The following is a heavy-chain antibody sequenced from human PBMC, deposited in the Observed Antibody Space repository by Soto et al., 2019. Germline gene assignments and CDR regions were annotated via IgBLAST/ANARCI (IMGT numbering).Heavy chain of an antibody. V-gene: IGHV3-43*01. CDR1: GSTFAVDI. CDR2: ISWDGGST. Sequence: GGSRSSSSVSPGSTFAVDITHGVRSASRQGLEWVYLISWDGGSTYYADSVKGRFTISRDNSKNSLYLQMNSLRTEDTALYYCAKVAFASGYYYYYGMDVWGQGTTVTVSS. CDR3: AKVAFASGYYYYYGMDV. D-gene: IGHD3-10*01. J-gene: IGHJ6*02.